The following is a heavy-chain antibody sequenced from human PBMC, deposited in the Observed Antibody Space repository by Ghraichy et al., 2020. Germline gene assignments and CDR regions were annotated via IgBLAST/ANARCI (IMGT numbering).Heavy chain of an antibody. Sequence: SETLSLTCTVSGDAVSSGSYYWSWIRQSPGKGLEWIGYFYHSGSTNYNPSLKSRVTISVDTSKNQFSLNLSSVTAADTAVYYCARGGSLGYCSGGRCYGSWDILKWFDPWGQGTLVTVSS. V-gene: IGHV4-61*01. CDR3: ARGGSLGYCSGGRCYGSWDILKWFDP. J-gene: IGHJ5*02. CDR2: FYHSGST. D-gene: IGHD2-15*01. CDR1: GDAVSSGSYY.